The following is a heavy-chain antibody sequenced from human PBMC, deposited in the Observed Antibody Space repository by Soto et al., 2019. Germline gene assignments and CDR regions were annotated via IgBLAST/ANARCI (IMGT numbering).Heavy chain of an antibody. V-gene: IGHV4-59*08. Sequence: SETLSLTCTVSSGSISRYYWTWIRQPPGKGLEWIGYISYGGSINYNPSLKSRVTISADTSKNQFSLKLSSVTAADTAVYYCASRVRIDAFDIWGQGTMVTVSS. CDR3: ASRVRIDAFDI. J-gene: IGHJ3*02. D-gene: IGHD1-1*01. CDR1: SGSISRYY. CDR2: ISYGGSI.